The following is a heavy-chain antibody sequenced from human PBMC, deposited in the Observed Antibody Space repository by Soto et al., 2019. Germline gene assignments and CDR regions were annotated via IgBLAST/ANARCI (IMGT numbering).Heavy chain of an antibody. V-gene: IGHV3-23*01. J-gene: IGHJ4*02. CDR2: ISGSGGST. Sequence: PGGSLRLSCAASGFTFSSYAMSCVRQAPGKGLEWVSAISGSGGSTYYADSVKGRFTISRDNSKNTLYLQMNSQRAEDTAVYYCAKLSPMAHVKTWIHLWFGYWGQGTLVTVSS. CDR1: GFTFSSYA. D-gene: IGHD5-18*01. CDR3: AKLSPMAHVKTWIHLWFGY.